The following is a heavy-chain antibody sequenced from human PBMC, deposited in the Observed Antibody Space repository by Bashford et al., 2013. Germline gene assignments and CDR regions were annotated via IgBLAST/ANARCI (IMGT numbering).Heavy chain of an antibody. CDR2: HPXLWYS. CDR3: AREDDRDYYDSSGHDY. CDR1: RHFSSYA. Sequence: SVKVSCKALRHFSSYAISWVRQALDKGLSGWRDHPXLWYSKLCRVCEGPIHTSRDNAKKFLYLQMNSLRDEDTAIYYCAREDDRDYYDSSGHDYWGRGTLVTVSS. J-gene: IGHJ4*02. D-gene: IGHD3-22*01. V-gene: IGHV1-69*05.